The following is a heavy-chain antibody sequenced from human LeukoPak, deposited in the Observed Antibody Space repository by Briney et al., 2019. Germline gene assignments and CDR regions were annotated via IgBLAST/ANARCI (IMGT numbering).Heavy chain of an antibody. J-gene: IGHJ3*02. V-gene: IGHV1-2*06. CDR1: GYTFTGYY. CDR3: ARHYDSSGYYSLGAFDI. Sequence: VASVNVSCKASGYTFTGYYMHWVRQAPGQGLEWMGRINPNSGGTNYAQKFQGRVTITRDTSISTAYMELSRLRSDDTAVYYCARHYDSSGYYSLGAFDIWGQGTMVTVSS. CDR2: INPNSGGT. D-gene: IGHD3-22*01.